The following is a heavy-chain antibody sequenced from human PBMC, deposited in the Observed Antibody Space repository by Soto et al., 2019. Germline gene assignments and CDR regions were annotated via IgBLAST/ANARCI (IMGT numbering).Heavy chain of an antibody. CDR1: AGSISNYY. CDR2: IDSSGSI. CDR3: ERGGHDFWSGPFDY. V-gene: IGHV4-4*07. J-gene: IGHJ4*02. D-gene: IGHD3-3*01. Sequence: SETLSLTCTVSAGSISNYYCNWIRQPAGKGLEWIGRIDSSGSINYSPSLKSRVTMSVDTSENQFSLKLSSVTAADTAVYYCERGGHDFWSGPFDYWGPATPVTVS.